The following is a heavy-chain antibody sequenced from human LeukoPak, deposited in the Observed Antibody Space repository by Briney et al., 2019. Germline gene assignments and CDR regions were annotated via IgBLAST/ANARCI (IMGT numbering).Heavy chain of an antibody. Sequence: ASVKVSCKASGYTFTSYDINWVRQATGQGLEWMGWMNPNSGNTGYAQKFQGRVTITRNTSISTAYMELSSLRSEDTAVYYCARGRMVRGVHNWFDPWGQGTLVTVSS. CDR1: GYTFTSYD. J-gene: IGHJ5*02. CDR2: MNPNSGNT. V-gene: IGHV1-8*03. CDR3: ARGRMVRGVHNWFDP. D-gene: IGHD3-10*01.